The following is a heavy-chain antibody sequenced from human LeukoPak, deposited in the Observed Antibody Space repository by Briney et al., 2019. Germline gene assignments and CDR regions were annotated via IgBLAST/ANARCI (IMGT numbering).Heavy chain of an antibody. D-gene: IGHD3-22*01. Sequence: GGSLRLSCAASGFILSNYGVHWVRQAPGKGLEWVAVISNDGSTKFYTDPVKGRFTISRDNSKNTVDLQMDSLRAEDTAVYYCAKGGLYYYDSSGYYRSFDYWGQGTLVTVSS. CDR1: GFILSNYG. J-gene: IGHJ4*02. V-gene: IGHV3-30*18. CDR3: AKGGLYYYDSSGYYRSFDY. CDR2: ISNDGSTK.